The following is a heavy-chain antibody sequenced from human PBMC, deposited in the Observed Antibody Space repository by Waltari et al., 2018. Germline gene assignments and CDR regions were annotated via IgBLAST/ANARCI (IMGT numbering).Heavy chain of an antibody. V-gene: IGHV4-38-2*01. CDR2: IYHSGST. CDR3: ARAYCGGDCDPIDAFDI. CDR1: GYSISSGYY. D-gene: IGHD2-21*01. Sequence: QVQLQESGPGLVKPSETLSLTCAVSGYSISSGYYWGWIRQPPGKGLEWIGSIYHSGSTYYTPALKSRVTISVDTSKIQFSLKLSSVTAADTAVYYCARAYCGGDCDPIDAFDIWGQGTMVTVSS. J-gene: IGHJ3*02.